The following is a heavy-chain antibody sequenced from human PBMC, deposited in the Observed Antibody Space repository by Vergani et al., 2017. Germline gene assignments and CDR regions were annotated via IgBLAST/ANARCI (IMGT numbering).Heavy chain of an antibody. CDR1: GFTFSSYG. CDR2: ISSSSSYI. Sequence: VQLVESGGGVVQPGRSLRLSCAASGFTFSSYGMNWVRQAPGKGLEWVSSISSSSSYIYYADSVKGRFTISRDNAKNSLYLQMNSLRAEDTAVYYCAKDPYCSGGSCHRPIDYWGQGTLVTVSS. D-gene: IGHD2-15*01. J-gene: IGHJ4*02. V-gene: IGHV3-21*01. CDR3: AKDPYCSGGSCHRPIDY.